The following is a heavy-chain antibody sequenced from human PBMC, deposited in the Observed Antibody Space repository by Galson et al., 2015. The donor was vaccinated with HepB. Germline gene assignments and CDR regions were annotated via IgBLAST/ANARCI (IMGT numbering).Heavy chain of an antibody. CDR3: VKEENGDWYFDL. Sequence: SLRLSCAASGFTFSRSWMSWVRQAPGKGLEYVSAISSNGGSTYYADSVKGRFTISRDNSKNTLYLQMSSLRAEDTAVYYCVKEENGDWYFDLWGRGTLVTVSS. CDR1: GFTFSRSW. V-gene: IGHV3-64D*06. CDR2: ISSNGGST. J-gene: IGHJ2*01. D-gene: IGHD4-17*01.